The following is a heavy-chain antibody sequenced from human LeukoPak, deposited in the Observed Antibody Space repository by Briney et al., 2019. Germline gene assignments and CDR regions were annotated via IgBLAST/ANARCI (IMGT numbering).Heavy chain of an antibody. D-gene: IGHD3-22*01. CDR3: ASTDYSSGYFPFDY. V-gene: IGHV4-31*03. CDR2: IYYSGST. CDR1: GGSISSGGYY. Sequence: SETLSLTCTVSGGSISSGGYYWSWIRQHPGKGLEWIGYIYYSGSTYYNPSLKSRVTISVDTSKNQFSLKLSSVTAADTAVYYCASTDYSSGYFPFDYWGQGTLVTVSS. J-gene: IGHJ4*02.